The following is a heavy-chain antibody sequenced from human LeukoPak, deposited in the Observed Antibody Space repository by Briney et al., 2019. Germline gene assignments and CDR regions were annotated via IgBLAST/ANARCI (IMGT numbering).Heavy chain of an antibody. CDR2: FDRGRDGK. Sequence: PGGSLRLSCAGSGFRFSDFYMAWMRQTPGKGLQRVSFFDRGRDGKGHADSVKGRFTISRDTDKNSLSLLMSSLTGEDTAVYYCVREVGSSRAFDIWGQGTMVTVSS. V-gene: IGHV3-11*05. J-gene: IGHJ3*02. CDR1: GFRFSDFY. CDR3: VREVGSSRAFDI. D-gene: IGHD2-15*01.